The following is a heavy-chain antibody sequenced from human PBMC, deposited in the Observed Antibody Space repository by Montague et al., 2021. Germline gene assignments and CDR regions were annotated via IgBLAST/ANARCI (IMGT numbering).Heavy chain of an antibody. CDR1: GFSFNVYG. CDR3: ARDFRVGTYFDY. D-gene: IGHD1-26*01. J-gene: IGHJ4*02. Sequence: SLRLSCAASGFSFNVYGMHCVRQAPGKGLEWVAVVGHDGNYEKYADSVRGRFIVSRDNSRTTLYLQLNSLRAEDTAVYYCARDFRVGTYFDYLGQGTLVTVSS. V-gene: IGHV3-33*01. CDR2: VGHDGNYE.